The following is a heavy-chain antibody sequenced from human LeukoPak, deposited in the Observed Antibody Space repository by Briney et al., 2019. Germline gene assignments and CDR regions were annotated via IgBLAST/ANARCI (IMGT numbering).Heavy chain of an antibody. CDR3: ITPLPYSAQ. Sequence: GGSLRLSCAASGFTFSNAYMNWVRQAPGKGLEWVGRIKPKTDGETTEYAAPVKGRFSISRDDSKNMLYLQMNSLKTEDTAVYYCITPLPYSAQGGQGTLITVSS. D-gene: IGHD2-21*01. CDR1: GFTFSNAY. J-gene: IGHJ4*02. CDR2: IKPKTDGETT. V-gene: IGHV3-15*07.